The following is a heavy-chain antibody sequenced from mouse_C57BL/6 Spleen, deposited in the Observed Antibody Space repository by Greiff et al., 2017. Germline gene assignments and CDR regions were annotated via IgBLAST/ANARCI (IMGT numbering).Heavy chain of an antibody. Sequence: QVQLQQSGAELARPGASVKMSCKASGYTFTSYTMHWVKQRPGQGLEWIGYINPSSGYTKYNQKFKDKATLTADKSSSTAYLQLSSLTSEDSAVYYCARPYDYEEYYAMDYWGQGASVTAAS. CDR3: ARPYDYEEYYAMDY. J-gene: IGHJ4*01. D-gene: IGHD2-4*01. V-gene: IGHV1-4*01. CDR1: GYTFTSYT. CDR2: INPSSGYT.